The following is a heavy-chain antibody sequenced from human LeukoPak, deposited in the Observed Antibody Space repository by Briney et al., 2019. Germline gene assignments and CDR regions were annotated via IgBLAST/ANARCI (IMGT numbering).Heavy chain of an antibody. J-gene: IGHJ5*02. CDR3: AKDSYGFFVGHFDP. CDR1: GGSISSYY. CDR2: ISGSAVST. Sequence: PSETLSLTCTVSGGSISSYYWSWIRQPPGKGLEWVSGISGSAVSTYYADSVKGRFTISRDNSKNMLYLQMSSLRAEDTAVYYCAKDSYGFFVGHFDPWGQGTLVTVSS. D-gene: IGHD3-3*01. V-gene: IGHV3-23*01.